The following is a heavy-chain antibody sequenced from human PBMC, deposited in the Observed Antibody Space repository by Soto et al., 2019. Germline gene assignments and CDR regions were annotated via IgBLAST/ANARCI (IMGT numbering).Heavy chain of an antibody. D-gene: IGHD3-9*01. CDR1: GDSINSDKYY. V-gene: IGHV4-39*01. CDR3: ARLEGLATISYYFDF. J-gene: IGHJ4*02. CDR2: IYFRGNT. Sequence: SETLSLTCSVSGDSINSDKYYWGWIRQPPGKGLEWIGSIYFRGNTYYNPSLQTRVTISLDVSKSQFSLKLNSVTAADSAVYFCARLEGLATISYYFDFWGQGALVTVSS.